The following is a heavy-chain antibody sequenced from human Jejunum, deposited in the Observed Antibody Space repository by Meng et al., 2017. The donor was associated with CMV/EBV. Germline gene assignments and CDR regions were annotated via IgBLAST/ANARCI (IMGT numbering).Heavy chain of an antibody. CDR3: ASGYIEGHHLGY. V-gene: IGHV3-66*01. CDR2: LYSGGNT. D-gene: IGHD6-13*01. J-gene: IGHJ4*02. Sequence: EVQLVAAGGDLVHTGGPLRLSCAAFGFTVSTNYMSWVRQAPGKGLEWVSALYSGGNTYYADSVKGRFNLSRDNSKNTLYLQMSSLGVEDTAVYYCASGYIEGHHLGYWGQGTLVTVSS. CDR1: GFTVSTNY.